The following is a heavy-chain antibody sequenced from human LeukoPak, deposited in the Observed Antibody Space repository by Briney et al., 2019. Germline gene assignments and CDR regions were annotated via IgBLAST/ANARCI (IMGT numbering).Heavy chain of an antibody. D-gene: IGHD3-22*01. V-gene: IGHV3-20*04. CDR3: ARPIRYYYDSSGYLPVFDY. CDR1: GFTFDDYG. CDR2: INWNGGNT. Sequence: PGGSLRLSCAASGFTFDDYGMSWVRHAPGKGLEWVSGINWNGGNTGYADSVKGRFSISRDNAKNSLYLQMNSLRAEDTALYYCARPIRYYYDSSGYLPVFDYWGQGTLVTVSS. J-gene: IGHJ4*02.